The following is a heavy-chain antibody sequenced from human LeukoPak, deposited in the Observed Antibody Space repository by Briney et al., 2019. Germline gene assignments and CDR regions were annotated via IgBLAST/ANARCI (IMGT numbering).Heavy chain of an antibody. CDR2: MNPNSGNT. CDR3: ARDYAAAGTNYYGMDV. J-gene: IGHJ6*02. Sequence: GASVKVSCKASGYTFTSYDINWVRQATGQGLEWMGWMNPNSGNTGYAQKFQGRVTMTRNTSISTAYMELSSLRSEDTAVYYCARDYAAAGTNYYGMDVWGQGTTVTVSS. V-gene: IGHV1-8*01. D-gene: IGHD6-13*01. CDR1: GYTFTSYD.